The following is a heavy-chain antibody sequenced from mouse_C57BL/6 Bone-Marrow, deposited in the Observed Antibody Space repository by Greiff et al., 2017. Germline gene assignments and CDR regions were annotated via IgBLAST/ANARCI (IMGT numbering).Heavy chain of an antibody. CDR3: ARWGGDAWFAY. J-gene: IGHJ3*01. Sequence: QVQLQQSGAELARPGASVKLSCKASGYTFTSYGISWVKQRTGQGLEWIGEIYPRSGNTYYNEEFKGKATLTADKSSSTAYMELRSLTSEDSAVYFCARWGGDAWFAYWGQGTLVTVSA. CDR2: IYPRSGNT. D-gene: IGHD3-3*01. CDR1: GYTFTSYG. V-gene: IGHV1-81*01.